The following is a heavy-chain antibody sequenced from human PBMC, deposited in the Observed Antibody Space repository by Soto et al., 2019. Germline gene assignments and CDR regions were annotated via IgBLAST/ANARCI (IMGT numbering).Heavy chain of an antibody. D-gene: IGHD1-1*01. CDR2: ISYDGNLA. J-gene: IGHJ4*02. Sequence: QVELVESGGGVVQPGRSLRLSCAASGFTFSSYGMHWVRQAPGKGLEWVAVISYDGNLAYYADSVKGRFTISRDNSKNTLYLQMNSLRTEDTAIYYCAKEGPITNWYFDYSGQGTLVTVSS. V-gene: IGHV3-30*18. CDR1: GFTFSSYG. CDR3: AKEGPITNWYFDY.